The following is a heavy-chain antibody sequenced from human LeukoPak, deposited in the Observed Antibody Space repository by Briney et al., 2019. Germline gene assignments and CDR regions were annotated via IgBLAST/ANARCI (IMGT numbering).Heavy chain of an antibody. D-gene: IGHD3-22*01. Sequence: ASVKGSSKAPGYIFTSYNIDWVRHATVQGREWIGWMKPNSGNTGYAQKFQSRVTMTRNTCISTDYMELSSLRSEDTAVYYCAKLKYYHCSGSDDAFDIWGQGTMVTVSS. CDR3: AKLKYYHCSGSDDAFDI. CDR1: GYIFTSYN. CDR2: MKPNSGNT. V-gene: IGHV1-8*01. J-gene: IGHJ3*02.